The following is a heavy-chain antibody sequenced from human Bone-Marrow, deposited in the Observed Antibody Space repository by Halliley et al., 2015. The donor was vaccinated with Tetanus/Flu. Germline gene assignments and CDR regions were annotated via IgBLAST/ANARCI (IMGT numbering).Heavy chain of an antibody. CDR3: AREQGECIGGRCYPAYFGF. CDR1: GFTFNTFG. Sequence: SLRLSCVASGFTFNTFGMHWVRQAPGKGLEWVALIWSGGGNKYYSDSVKGRFTISRDSSNNSLSPQMNSLRAEDTAIYYCAREQGECIGGRCYPAYFGFWGHGTLVSVSS. CDR2: IWSGGGNK. J-gene: IGHJ4*01. V-gene: IGHV3-33*01. D-gene: IGHD2-15*01.